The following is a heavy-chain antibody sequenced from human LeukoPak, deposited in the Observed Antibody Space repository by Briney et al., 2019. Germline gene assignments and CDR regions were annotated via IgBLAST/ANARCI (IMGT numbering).Heavy chain of an antibody. Sequence: GGSLRLSCAASGFTFSRYTMNWVRQAPGKGLEWVSSINNSSNYIYYSDSVKGRFTISRDNAKNSLYLQVISLRAEDTAVYYCARGPSIAARYDAFDIWGQGTMVTVSS. CDR3: ARGPSIAARYDAFDI. V-gene: IGHV3-21*01. J-gene: IGHJ3*02. CDR1: GFTFSRYT. CDR2: INNSSNYI. D-gene: IGHD6-6*01.